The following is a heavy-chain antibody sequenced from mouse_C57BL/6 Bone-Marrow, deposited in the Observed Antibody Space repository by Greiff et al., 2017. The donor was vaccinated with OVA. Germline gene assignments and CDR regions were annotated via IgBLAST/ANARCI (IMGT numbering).Heavy chain of an antibody. J-gene: IGHJ2*01. CDR3: AEKKAEFITTVVPYFDY. V-gene: IGHV2-5*01. Sequence: VKLQESGPGLVQPSQSLSITCTVSGFSLTSYGVHWVRQSPGKGLEWLGVIWRGGSTDYNAAFMSRLSITKDNSKSQVFFKMNSQQADDTSIYYCAEKKAEFITTVVPYFDYWGQGTTLTVSS. CDR2: IWRGGST. CDR1: GFSLTSYG. D-gene: IGHD1-1*01.